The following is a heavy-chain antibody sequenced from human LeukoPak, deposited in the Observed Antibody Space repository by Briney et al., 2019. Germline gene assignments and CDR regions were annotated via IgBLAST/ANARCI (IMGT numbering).Heavy chain of an antibody. Sequence: GASVKVSCTASGYTFNSYGITWVRQAPGQGLEWMGWISVYNGNINYAQKLQGRVTMTTDTSTSTAYMELRSLRSDDTAVYYCARDLYESGAYLDYWGQGTLVTVSS. CDR2: ISVYNGNI. V-gene: IGHV1-18*01. CDR1: GYTFNSYG. J-gene: IGHJ4*02. D-gene: IGHD3-22*01. CDR3: ARDLYESGAYLDY.